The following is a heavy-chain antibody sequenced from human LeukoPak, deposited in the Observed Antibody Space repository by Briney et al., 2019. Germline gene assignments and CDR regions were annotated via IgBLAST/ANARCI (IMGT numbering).Heavy chain of an antibody. D-gene: IGHD3-22*01. Sequence: ASVKVSCKASGYTFTSYYMHWVRQAPGQGLEWMGIINPSGGSTSYAQKFQGRVTMTRDMSTSTVYMELSSLRSEDTAVYYCARDYLPTYYYDSSGYYYGYFDYWGQGTLVTVSS. V-gene: IGHV1-46*01. CDR2: INPSGGST. CDR3: ARDYLPTYYYDSSGYYYGYFDY. CDR1: GYTFTSYY. J-gene: IGHJ4*02.